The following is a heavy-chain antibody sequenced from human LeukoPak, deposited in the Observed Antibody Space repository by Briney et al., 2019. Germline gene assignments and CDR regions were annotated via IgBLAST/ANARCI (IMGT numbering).Heavy chain of an antibody. Sequence: ASVKVSCKASGYTFTGYYMHWVRQAPGQGLEWMGWINPNSGGTNYAQKLQGRVTMTRDTSISTAYMELSRLRSDDTAVYYCARGRSYYDSSGYYGGPTYWGQGTLVTVSS. CDR3: ARGRSYYDSSGYYGGPTY. J-gene: IGHJ4*02. CDR2: INPNSGGT. V-gene: IGHV1-2*02. D-gene: IGHD3-22*01. CDR1: GYTFTGYY.